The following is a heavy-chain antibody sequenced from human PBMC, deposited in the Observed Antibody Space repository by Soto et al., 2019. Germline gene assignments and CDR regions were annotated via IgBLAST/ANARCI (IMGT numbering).Heavy chain of an antibody. CDR1: GFTSSDYY. J-gene: IGHJ5*02. CDR2: ISSSGSTI. V-gene: IGHV3-11*01. Sequence: GGSLRLSCAASGFTSSDYYMSWIRQAPGKGLEWVSYISSSGSTIYYADSVKGRFTISRDNAKNSLYLQMNSLRAEDTAVYYCARDSRYYPYSSSPANWFDPWGQGTLVTVSS. CDR3: ARDSRYYPYSSSPANWFDP. D-gene: IGHD6-6*01.